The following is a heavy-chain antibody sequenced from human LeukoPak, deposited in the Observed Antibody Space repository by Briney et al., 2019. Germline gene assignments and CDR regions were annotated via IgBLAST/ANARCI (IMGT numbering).Heavy chain of an antibody. V-gene: IGHV3-33*01. Sequence: QPGRPLRLSCAASGFTFSSYGMHWFRQAPGKGLEWVAVIWYDGSNKYYADSVKGRFTISRDNSKNTLYLQMNSLRAEDTAVYYCARDRVGASDWGQGTLVTVSP. CDR2: IWYDGSNK. CDR3: ARDRVGASD. J-gene: IGHJ4*02. CDR1: GFTFSSYG. D-gene: IGHD1-26*01.